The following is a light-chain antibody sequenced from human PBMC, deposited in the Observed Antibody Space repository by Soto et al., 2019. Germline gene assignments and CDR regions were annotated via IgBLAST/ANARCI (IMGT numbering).Light chain of an antibody. J-gene: IGKJ1*01. CDR1: QSVSSY. CDR3: QQYGSSGT. Sequence: EIVLTQSPATLSLYPGERATLSFRASQSVSSYLAWYQQKPGQAPRLLIYDTSIRASGIPARFSGSGSGTDFTLTISRLEPEDFAVYYCQQYGSSGTFGQGTKVDI. CDR2: DTS. V-gene: IGKV3-20*01.